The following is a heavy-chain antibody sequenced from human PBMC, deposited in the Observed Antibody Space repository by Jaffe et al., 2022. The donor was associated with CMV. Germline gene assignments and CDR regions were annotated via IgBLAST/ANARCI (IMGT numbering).Heavy chain of an antibody. J-gene: IGHJ6*03. CDR2: IRSKAYGGTT. V-gene: IGHV3-49*04. CDR1: GFTFGDYA. Sequence: EVQLVESGGGLVQPGRSLRLSCTASGFTFGDYAMSWVRQAPGKGLEWVGFIRSKAYGGTTEYAASVKGRFTISRDDSKSIAYLQMNSLKTEDTAVYYCTSHEPWSGYYSLYYYYMDVWGKGTTVTVSS. CDR3: TSHEPWSGYYSLYYYYMDV. D-gene: IGHD3-3*01.